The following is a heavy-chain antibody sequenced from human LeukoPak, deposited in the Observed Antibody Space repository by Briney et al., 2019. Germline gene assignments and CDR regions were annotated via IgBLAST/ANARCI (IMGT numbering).Heavy chain of an antibody. CDR1: GGSFSGYY. CDR3: ARGLVVATYFDY. J-gene: IGHJ4*02. D-gene: IGHD5-12*01. CDR2: INHSGST. V-gene: IGHV4-34*01. Sequence: SETLSLTCAVYGGSFSGYYWSWIRQPPGKGLEWIGEINHSGSTNYNPSLKSRVTISVDTSKNQFSLKLSSVTAADTAVYYCARGLVVATYFDYWGQGTLVTASS.